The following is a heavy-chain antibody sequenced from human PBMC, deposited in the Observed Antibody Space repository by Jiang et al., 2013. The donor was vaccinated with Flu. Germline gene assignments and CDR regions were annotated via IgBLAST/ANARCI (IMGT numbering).Heavy chain of an antibody. V-gene: IGHV3-30*03. CDR2: ISYDGSNK. Sequence: VQPGRSLRLSCAASGFTFSSYGMHWVRQAPGKGLEWVAVISYDGSNKYYADSVKGRFTISRHNSKNTLYLQMNSLRAEDTAVYYCARGQQWLVVDYWGQGTLVTVSS. CDR1: GFTFSSYG. CDR3: ARGQQWLVVDY. J-gene: IGHJ4*02. D-gene: IGHD6-19*01.